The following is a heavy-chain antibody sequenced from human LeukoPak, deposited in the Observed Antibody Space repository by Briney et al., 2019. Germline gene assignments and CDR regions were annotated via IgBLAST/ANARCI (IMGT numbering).Heavy chain of an antibody. CDR3: ARDSRRIAVASYGMDV. D-gene: IGHD6-19*01. Sequence: SETLSLTCTVSGGSISSYYWSWIRQPAGKGLEWIGRIYTSGSTNYNPSLTSRVTMSVDTSKNQFSLKLSSVTAADTAVYYCARDSRRIAVASYGMDVWGQGTTVTVSS. V-gene: IGHV4-4*07. J-gene: IGHJ6*02. CDR1: GGSISSYY. CDR2: IYTSGST.